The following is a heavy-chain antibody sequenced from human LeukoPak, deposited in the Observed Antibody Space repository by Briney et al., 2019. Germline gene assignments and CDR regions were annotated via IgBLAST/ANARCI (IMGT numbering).Heavy chain of an antibody. Sequence: GGSLRLSCVVSGFSFRGHHMDWVRQAPGKGLEWVGRSNLNSYTTEYAASVKGRFTISRDDSKSSLDLQMNSLRAEDTAVYYCAKDLHYYGSGSYWPTDSWGQGTLVTVSS. V-gene: IGHV3-72*01. CDR2: SNLNSYTT. CDR1: GFSFRGHH. D-gene: IGHD3-10*01. CDR3: AKDLHYYGSGSYWPTDS. J-gene: IGHJ4*02.